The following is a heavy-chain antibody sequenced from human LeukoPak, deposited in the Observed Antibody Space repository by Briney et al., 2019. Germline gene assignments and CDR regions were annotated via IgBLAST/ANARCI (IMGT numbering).Heavy chain of an antibody. Sequence: QPSQTLSLTCTVSGGSISSGPYYWSWIRQPAGKGLEWIWRSYTSGSTNHNPSLKSRVTISVDTSKNQFSLNLSSVTAADTAVDYCARATYYDLLEDNANWFDPWGQGTLVTVSS. J-gene: IGHJ5*02. D-gene: IGHD3-3*01. CDR3: ARATYYDLLEDNANWFDP. CDR2: SYTSGST. V-gene: IGHV4-61*02. CDR1: GGSISSGPYY.